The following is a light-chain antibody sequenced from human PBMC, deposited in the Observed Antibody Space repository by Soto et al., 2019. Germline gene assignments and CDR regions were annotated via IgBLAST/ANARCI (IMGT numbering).Light chain of an antibody. CDR3: QLYGSSPTWA. CDR1: QSVNSAY. CDR2: GAS. V-gene: IGKV3-20*01. J-gene: IGKJ1*01. Sequence: EIVLTQSPGTLSLSPGERATLSCRASQSVNSAYVAWYQQNPGQAPRVHIYGASTRATGIPHRFRGRGSGTDFSLTISRLEPEDSAMYYCQLYGSSPTWAFGQGTKVEIK.